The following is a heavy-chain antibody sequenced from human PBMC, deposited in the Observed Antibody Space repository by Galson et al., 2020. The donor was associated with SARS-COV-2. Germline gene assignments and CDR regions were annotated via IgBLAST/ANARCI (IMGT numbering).Heavy chain of an antibody. J-gene: IGHJ5*02. CDR3: AIHNSAQVNRNWVDP. D-gene: IGHD5-18*01. Sequence: GESLKISCKGSGYSFNGYWIHWVPQMPGKGLEWMGVIHPDDSQTKYSPSFQGQVTISVDKSITTAYLQWNSLKASYTAVYYCAIHNSAQVNRNWVDPWGQGSPVTVSS. CDR2: IHPDDSQT. V-gene: IGHV5-51*01. CDR1: GYSFNGYW.